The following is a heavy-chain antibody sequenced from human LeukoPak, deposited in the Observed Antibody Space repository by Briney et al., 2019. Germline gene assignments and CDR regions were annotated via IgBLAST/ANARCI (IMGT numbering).Heavy chain of an antibody. Sequence: SETLSLTCAVYGGSFSGYYWSWIRQPPGKGLEWIGEINHSGSTNYNPSLKSRVTISVDTSKNQFSLKLSSVTAADTAVYYCASNYYGSGSPLVWGQGTLVTVSS. CDR2: INHSGST. D-gene: IGHD3-10*01. V-gene: IGHV4-34*01. CDR3: ASNYYGSGSPLV. CDR1: GGSFSGYY. J-gene: IGHJ4*02.